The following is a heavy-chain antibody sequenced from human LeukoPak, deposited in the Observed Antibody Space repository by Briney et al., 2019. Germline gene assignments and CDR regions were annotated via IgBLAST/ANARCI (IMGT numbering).Heavy chain of an antibody. Sequence: PSETLSLTCTVSGGSISSYYWSWIRQPAGKGLEWIGRIYTSGSTNYNPSLKGRVTMSVDTSKNQFSLKLSSVTAADTAVYYCARFRRELPYYYYYYMDVWGKGTTVTVSS. CDR2: IYTSGST. D-gene: IGHD1-7*01. CDR1: GGSISSYY. V-gene: IGHV4-4*07. CDR3: ARFRRELPYYYYYYMDV. J-gene: IGHJ6*03.